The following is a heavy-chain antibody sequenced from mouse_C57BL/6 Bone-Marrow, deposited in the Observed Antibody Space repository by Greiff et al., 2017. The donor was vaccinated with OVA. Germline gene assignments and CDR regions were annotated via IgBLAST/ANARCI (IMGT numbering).Heavy chain of an antibody. V-gene: IGHV14-4*01. J-gene: IGHJ2*01. CDR3: TTDLHYFDY. CDR2: IDPKNGDT. Sequence: EVQLVESGAELVRPGASVKLSCTASGFNIKDDYMHWVKQRPEQGLEWIGWIDPKNGDTEYASKFQGKATITADTSSNTAYLQRSRLTSEDTAVYDCTTDLHYFDYWGQGTTLTVSS. CDR1: GFNIKDDY.